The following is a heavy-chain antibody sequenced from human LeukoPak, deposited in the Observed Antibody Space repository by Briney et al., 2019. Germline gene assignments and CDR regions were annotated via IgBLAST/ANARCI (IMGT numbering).Heavy chain of an antibody. CDR3: ARVNEGGIAVAGGAFDI. D-gene: IGHD6-19*01. CDR2: INTNTGNP. Sequence: GASVRVSCKASGYTFTSYAMNWVRQAPGQGLEWMGWINTNTGNPTYAQGFTGRFVFSLDTSVSTAYLQISSLKAEDTAVYYCARVNEGGIAVAGGAFDIWGQGTMVTVSS. V-gene: IGHV7-4-1*02. J-gene: IGHJ3*02. CDR1: GYTFTSYA.